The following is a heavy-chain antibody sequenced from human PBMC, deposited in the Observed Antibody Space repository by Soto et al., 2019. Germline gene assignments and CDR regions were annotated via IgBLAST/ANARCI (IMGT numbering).Heavy chain of an antibody. V-gene: IGHV3-23*01. CDR3: AKDRDDIGMVDAFEI. Sequence: EMQLLESGGDLVQPGGSLRLSCAASGFTFSSYAMTWVRQAPGKGLEYVSAISGRGVTTYYADSMKGRFTISRDNSKNTLYLQLNSLRADDTAVYYCAKDRDDIGMVDAFEISGQGTMVTVSS. CDR2: ISGRGVTT. D-gene: IGHD2-15*01. J-gene: IGHJ3*02. CDR1: GFTFSSYA.